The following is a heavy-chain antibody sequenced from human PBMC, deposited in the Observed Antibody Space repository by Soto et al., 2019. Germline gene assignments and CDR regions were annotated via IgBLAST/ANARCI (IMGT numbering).Heavy chain of an antibody. CDR3: AREIAARNQNWFDT. D-gene: IGHD6-6*01. CDR2: INPNSGGT. V-gene: IGHV1-2*02. J-gene: IGHJ5*02. CDR1: GYTFTGYY. Sequence: ASVKVSCKASGYTFTGYYMHWVRQAPGQGLEWMGWINPNSGGTNYAQKFQGRVTMTRDTSISTAYMELSRLRSDDTAVYYCAREIAARNQNWFDTWGQGTLVTVSS.